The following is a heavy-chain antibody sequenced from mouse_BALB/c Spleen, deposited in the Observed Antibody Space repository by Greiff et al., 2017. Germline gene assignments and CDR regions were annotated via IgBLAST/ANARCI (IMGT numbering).Heavy chain of an antibody. D-gene: IGHD2-1*01. Sequence: EVKLVESGGDLVKPGGSLTLSCAASGFTFSSYGMSWVRQTPDKRLEWVATISSGGSYTYYPDSVKGRFTISRDNAKNTLYLQMSSLKSEDTAMYYCARQDGTAMDYWGQGTSVTVSS. CDR3: ARQDGTAMDY. J-gene: IGHJ4*01. V-gene: IGHV5-6*01. CDR1: GFTFSSYG. CDR2: ISSGGSYT.